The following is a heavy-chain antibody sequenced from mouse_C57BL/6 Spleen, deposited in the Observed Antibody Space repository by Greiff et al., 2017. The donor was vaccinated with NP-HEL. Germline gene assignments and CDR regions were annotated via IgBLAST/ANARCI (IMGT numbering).Heavy chain of an antibody. V-gene: IGHV3-6*01. J-gene: IGHJ1*03. Sequence: DVKLQESGPGLVKPSQSLSLTCSVTGYSITSGYYWNWIRQFPGNKLEWMGYISYDGSNNYNPSLKNRISITRDTSKNQFFLKLNSVTTEDTATYYCARDTTDYYGSNWYFDVWGTGTTVTVSS. CDR3: ARDTTDYYGSNWYFDV. D-gene: IGHD1-1*01. CDR2: ISYDGSN. CDR1: GYSITSGYY.